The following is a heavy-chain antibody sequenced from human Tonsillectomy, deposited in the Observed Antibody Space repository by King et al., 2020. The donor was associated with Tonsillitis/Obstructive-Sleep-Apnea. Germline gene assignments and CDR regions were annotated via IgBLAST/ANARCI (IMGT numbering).Heavy chain of an antibody. CDR3: ATADARDSDALDN. J-gene: IGHJ3*02. Sequence: YADSLKGRFTISRDNAKNSLYLQMNNLRAEDTAVYYCATADARDSDALDNWG. V-gene: IGHV3-48*03.